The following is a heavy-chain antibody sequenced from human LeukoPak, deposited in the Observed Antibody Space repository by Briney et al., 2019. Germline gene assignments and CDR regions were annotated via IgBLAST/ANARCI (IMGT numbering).Heavy chain of an antibody. CDR3: ARVSAVALDY. V-gene: IGHV3-48*03. D-gene: IGHD6-19*01. Sequence: GGSLRLSCVASGFTFSSYEMNWVRQAPGKGLEWVSYISSSGTTIYYADSVKGRFTISRDNAKNSLYLQMNSLRAEDTAVYYCARVSAVALDYWGQGTLVTVSS. CDR1: GFTFSSYE. CDR2: ISSSGTTI. J-gene: IGHJ4*02.